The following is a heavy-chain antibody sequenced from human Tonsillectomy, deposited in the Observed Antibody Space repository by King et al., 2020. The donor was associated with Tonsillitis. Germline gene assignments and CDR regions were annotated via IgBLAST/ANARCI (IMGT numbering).Heavy chain of an antibody. CDR3: AGYYMGHQLVPFWFDP. Sequence: VQLVESGAEVKKPGASVKVSCKASGYTFTSYGISWVRQAPGQGLEWMGWISAYNGNTNYAQKLQGRVTMTTDTSTSTAYMELRSLRSDDTAVYYCAGYYMGHQLVPFWFDPWGQGTLVTVSS. CDR1: GYTFTSYG. CDR2: ISAYNGNT. D-gene: IGHD6-13*01. J-gene: IGHJ5*02. V-gene: IGHV1-18*01.